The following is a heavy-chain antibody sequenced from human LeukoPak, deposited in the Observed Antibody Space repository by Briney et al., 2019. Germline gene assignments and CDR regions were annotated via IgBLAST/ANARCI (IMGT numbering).Heavy chain of an antibody. V-gene: IGHV3-23*01. J-gene: IGHJ4*02. Sequence: PAGTLRLSCAASGFTFSSYAMSWVRQAPGEGLEWVSAITDSGGSTYYSDSVKGRFTISRDNSKNTLYLQMNTLRAEDTAIYYCAKGSSGSRPYYFDYWGQGTLVTVSS. CDR3: AKGSSGSRPYYFDY. D-gene: IGHD3-22*01. CDR2: ITDSGGST. CDR1: GFTFSSYA.